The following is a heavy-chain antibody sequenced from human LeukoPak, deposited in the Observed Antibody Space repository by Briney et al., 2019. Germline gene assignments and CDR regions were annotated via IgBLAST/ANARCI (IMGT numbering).Heavy chain of an antibody. Sequence: ASVKVSCKASGYTFTSYGISWVRQAPGQGLEWMGWISAYNGNTNYAQKLQGRVTMTTDTSTSTAYMELRSLRSDDTAVYYCAVPGYSSSPNGGAFDIWGQGTMVTVSS. V-gene: IGHV1-18*01. CDR3: AVPGYSSSPNGGAFDI. CDR2: ISAYNGNT. D-gene: IGHD6-13*01. CDR1: GYTFTSYG. J-gene: IGHJ3*02.